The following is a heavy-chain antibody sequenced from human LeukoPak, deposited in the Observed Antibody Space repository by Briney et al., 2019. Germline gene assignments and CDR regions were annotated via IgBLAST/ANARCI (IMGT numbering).Heavy chain of an antibody. CDR1: EFTFSNYA. J-gene: IGHJ4*02. V-gene: IGHV3-23*01. D-gene: IGHD6-19*01. Sequence: GSLRLSCAASEFTFSNYAMNWVRQAPGKGLEWVSGISGGGGSTYYADSVKGRFTISRDNSKNTLYLQMNSLRDEDTAVYYCARVGYSSGWIRDWGQGTLVTVSS. CDR2: ISGGGGST. CDR3: ARVGYSSGWIRD.